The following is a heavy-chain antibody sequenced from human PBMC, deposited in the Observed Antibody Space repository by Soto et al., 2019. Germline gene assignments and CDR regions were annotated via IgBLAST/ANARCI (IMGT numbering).Heavy chain of an antibody. CDR1: GFTFSNSW. Sequence: GGSLRLSCAASGFTFSNSWMHWVRQVSGKGLEWVSRINADGTSTSYADSVKGRFTISRDNAKNTLYLHVNSLRAEDTAVYYCVKVLARGVGVPRFYFDSWGQGALVT. J-gene: IGHJ4*02. CDR3: VKVLARGVGVPRFYFDS. V-gene: IGHV3-74*01. D-gene: IGHD2-2*01. CDR2: INADGTST.